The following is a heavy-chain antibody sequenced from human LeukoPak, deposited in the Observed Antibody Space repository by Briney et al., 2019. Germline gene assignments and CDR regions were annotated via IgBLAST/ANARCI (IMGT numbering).Heavy chain of an antibody. Sequence: GRSLRLSCAGSGFTFSSNDMSWVRQPPGKGLEWVSYISITSKTIKYADSVKGRFTISRDNAKNSLYLQMNSLRAEDTAVYYCARSVVVVDDDAFDIWGQGTMVTVSS. D-gene: IGHD3-22*01. V-gene: IGHV3-48*04. J-gene: IGHJ3*02. CDR1: GFTFSSND. CDR3: ARSVVVVDDDAFDI. CDR2: ISITSKTI.